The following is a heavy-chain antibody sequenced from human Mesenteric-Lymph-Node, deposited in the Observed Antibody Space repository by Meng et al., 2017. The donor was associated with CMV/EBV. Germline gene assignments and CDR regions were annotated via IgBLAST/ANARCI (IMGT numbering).Heavy chain of an antibody. CDR2: ISYSGNT. Sequence: SETLSLTCNVSGGSVNSGSDYWTWIRLPPGKGLEWIGYISYSGNTNYNPSLKSRLTIEMDTSRNQFSLKLTSVSAADTAMYYCARETSGWSTGIDYWGQGTLVTVSS. D-gene: IGHD6-19*01. CDR1: GGSVNSGSDY. J-gene: IGHJ4*02. V-gene: IGHV4-61*01. CDR3: ARETSGWSTGIDY.